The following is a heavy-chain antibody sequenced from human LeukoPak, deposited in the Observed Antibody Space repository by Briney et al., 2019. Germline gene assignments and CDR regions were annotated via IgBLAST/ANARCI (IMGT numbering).Heavy chain of an antibody. D-gene: IGHD3-3*01. Sequence: PGGSLRLSCTVSGFTFSAHRMSWVRQAPGKGLEWVANIYQGGSETHYVDSVKGRFTISRDNAKNSLYLHLSSLRAEDMAVYYCAREGTFGYHYFDYWGQGALVTVSS. CDR1: GFTFSAHR. CDR2: IYQGGSET. J-gene: IGHJ4*02. CDR3: AREGTFGYHYFDY. V-gene: IGHV3-7*01.